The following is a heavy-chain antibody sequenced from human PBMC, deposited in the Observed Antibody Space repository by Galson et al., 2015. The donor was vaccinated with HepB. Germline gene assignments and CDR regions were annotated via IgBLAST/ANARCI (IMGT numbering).Heavy chain of an antibody. V-gene: IGHV6-1*01. CDR2: TYYRSKWYN. J-gene: IGHJ4*02. D-gene: IGHD6-13*01. CDR1: GDSVSSSRAA. CDR3: ASLAAVGRGGY. Sequence: CAISGDSVSSSRAAWSWIRQSPSRGLEWLGRTYYRSKWYNDYAVSVKSRVSINPDTAKNQFSLQLTSVTPEDTAVYYCASLAAVGRGGYWGQGTLVTVSS.